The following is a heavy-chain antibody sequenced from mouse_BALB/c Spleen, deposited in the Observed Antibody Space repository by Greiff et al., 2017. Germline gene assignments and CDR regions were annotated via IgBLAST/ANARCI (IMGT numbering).Heavy chain of an antibody. CDR2: ISSGSSTI. CDR3: ARSRSYYAMDY. CDR1: GFTFSSFG. J-gene: IGHJ4*01. V-gene: IGHV5-17*02. Sequence: EVQLVESGGGLVQPGGSRKLSCAASGFTFSSFGMHWVRQAPEKGLEWVAYISSGSSTIYYADTVKGRFTISRDNPKNTLFLQMTSLRSEDTAMYYCARSRSYYAMDYWGQGTSVTVSS.